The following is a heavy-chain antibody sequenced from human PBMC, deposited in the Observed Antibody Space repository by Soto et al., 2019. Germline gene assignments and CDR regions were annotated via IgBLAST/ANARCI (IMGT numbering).Heavy chain of an antibody. CDR1: GFTFSSYA. J-gene: IGHJ4*02. CDR2: ISGSGGST. V-gene: IGHV3-23*01. Sequence: GGSLRLSCAASGFTFSSYAMSWVRQAPGKGLEWVSAISGSGGSTYYADSVKGRFTISRDNSKNTLYLQMNSLRAEDTAVYYCAKDPEIRFLEWFPFDYWGQGTLVTVSP. CDR3: AKDPEIRFLEWFPFDY. D-gene: IGHD3-3*01.